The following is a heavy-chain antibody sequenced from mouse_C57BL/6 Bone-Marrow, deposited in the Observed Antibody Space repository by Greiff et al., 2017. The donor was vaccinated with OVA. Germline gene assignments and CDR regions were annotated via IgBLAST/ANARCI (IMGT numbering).Heavy chain of an antibody. D-gene: IGHD3-3*01. V-gene: IGHV5-4*03. Sequence: EVKLMESGGGLVKPGGSLKLSCAASGFTFSSYAMSWVRQTPEKRLEWVATSSDGGSYTYYPDNVKGRFTISRDNAKNNLYLQMSHLKSEDTAMYYCARGGTWGYFDYWGQGTTLTVSS. CDR2: SSDGGSYT. J-gene: IGHJ2*01. CDR3: ARGGTWGYFDY. CDR1: GFTFSSYA.